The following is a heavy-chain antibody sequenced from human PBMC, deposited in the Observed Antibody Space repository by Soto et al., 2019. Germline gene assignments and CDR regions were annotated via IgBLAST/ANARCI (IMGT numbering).Heavy chain of an antibody. CDR3: ADRDWYSPEGYVHH. V-gene: IGHV3-23*01. CDR2: ISGSGATT. Sequence: EVQLLESGGGSVQPGGSLRLSCAASGFTFSGYAMTWVRQAAGKGLEWVSGISGSGATTYYADSVKGRFTISRDNPKNTLFLQMHSMRAEDTAVYYCADRDWYSPEGYVHHWGQGTLVTGS. J-gene: IGHJ1*01. CDR1: GFTFSGYA. D-gene: IGHD6-19*01.